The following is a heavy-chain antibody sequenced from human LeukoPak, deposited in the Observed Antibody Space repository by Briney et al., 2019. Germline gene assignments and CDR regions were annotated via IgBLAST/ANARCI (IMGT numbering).Heavy chain of an antibody. V-gene: IGHV4-59*08. J-gene: IGHJ4*02. CDR3: VLAPNSNWFDF. Sequence: SETLSLTCSVSGHSISSFYWNWIRQSPGRGLEWIGNIHYSGSSIYNPSLRSRVTMSIDTSKKQFFLKLRSVTAADTAVYYCVLAPNSNWFDFWGQGTLVTVSS. CDR1: GHSISSFY. CDR2: IHYSGSS. D-gene: IGHD2-15*01.